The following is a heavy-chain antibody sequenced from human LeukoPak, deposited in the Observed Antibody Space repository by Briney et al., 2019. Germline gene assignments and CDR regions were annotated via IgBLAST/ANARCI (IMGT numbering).Heavy chain of an antibody. V-gene: IGHV4-4*02. J-gene: IGHJ4*02. Sequence: SETLSHTCAVSGAPISSNNWWWSWVRQPPGKGLEWIGEIYHSGSTNYNPSLKSRVTMSVDKSKNQFSLKLSSVTAADTAVYYCASAEPRGIIWYPYWGQGTLVTVSS. CDR3: ASAEPRGIIWYPY. D-gene: IGHD6-13*01. CDR2: IYHSGST. CDR1: GAPISSNNW.